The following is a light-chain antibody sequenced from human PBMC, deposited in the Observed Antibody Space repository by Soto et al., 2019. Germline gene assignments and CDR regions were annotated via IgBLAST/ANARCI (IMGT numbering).Light chain of an antibody. V-gene: IGKV1-39*01. Sequence: DIQMTQSPSSLSASEGDRVTITCRASQSISTYLNWYQQKPGKAPKLLIYAASSLQSGVPSRFSGSGSGTEFTLTISSLQPEDFAIYYCQQLNSYPPVTFGGGTKVDIK. CDR3: QQLNSYPPVT. J-gene: IGKJ4*01. CDR1: QSISTY. CDR2: AAS.